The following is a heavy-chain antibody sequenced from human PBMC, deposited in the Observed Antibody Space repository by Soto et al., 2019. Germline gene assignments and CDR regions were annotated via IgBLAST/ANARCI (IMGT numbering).Heavy chain of an antibody. CDR1: AYTFTSYH. Sequence: QAQLEQSGPEVKRPGASLKVSCKASAYTFTSYHISWVRQAPGQGLEWIGWINAFDDDTNYAQKFRGRVTMTAHRSTDTAYVDLRSLGSDDTAIYYCARNLYGRAFDIWGQGTMVTVSS. CDR3: ARNLYGRAFDI. D-gene: IGHD2-8*01. CDR2: INAFDDDT. V-gene: IGHV1-18*04. J-gene: IGHJ3*02.